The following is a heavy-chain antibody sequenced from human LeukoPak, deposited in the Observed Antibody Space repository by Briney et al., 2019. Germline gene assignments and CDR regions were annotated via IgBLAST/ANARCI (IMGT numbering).Heavy chain of an antibody. CDR3: ASPGGYDFWSGPFDY. D-gene: IGHD3-3*01. CDR1: GVTLSNYA. J-gene: IGHJ4*02. V-gene: IGHV3-23*01. CDR2: INDSGDDT. Sequence: TGGSLRLSCAGSGVTLSNYAMSWVRQAPGKGLEWVSIINDSGDDTYYTDSVKGRFTISRDNSKNTLYLQMNSLRAEDTAVYYCASPGGYDFWSGPFDYWGQGTLVTVSS.